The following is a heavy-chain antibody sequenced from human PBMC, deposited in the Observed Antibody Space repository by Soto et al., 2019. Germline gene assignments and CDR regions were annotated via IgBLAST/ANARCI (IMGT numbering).Heavy chain of an antibody. CDR1: GFTFSSYG. CDR2: ISDDGSNK. V-gene: IGHV3-30*18. CDR3: AKERWFGDGMDV. D-gene: IGHD3-10*01. Sequence: QVQLVESGGGVVQPGRSLRLSCAASGFTFSSYGMHWVRQAPGKGLEWVAVISDDGSNKYYADSVKGRLTISRDNAKNTQYLQMNSLRAEDTAVYYCAKERWFGDGMDVWGQGTTVTVSS. J-gene: IGHJ6*02.